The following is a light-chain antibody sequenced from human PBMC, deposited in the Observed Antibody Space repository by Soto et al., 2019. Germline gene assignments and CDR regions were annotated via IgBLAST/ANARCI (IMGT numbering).Light chain of an antibody. J-gene: IGLJ1*01. CDR1: SSDVGDNY. Sequence: QSVLTQPPSASGSPGQSVTISCTGTSSDVGDNYVSWYQQHLGKAPKLMIYDVYARPSGVSHRFSGSKSRNTASLTISGLQSDDEADYYCSSYTSTMSYVFGTGTKVTVL. CDR2: DVY. CDR3: SSYTSTMSYV. V-gene: IGLV2-14*03.